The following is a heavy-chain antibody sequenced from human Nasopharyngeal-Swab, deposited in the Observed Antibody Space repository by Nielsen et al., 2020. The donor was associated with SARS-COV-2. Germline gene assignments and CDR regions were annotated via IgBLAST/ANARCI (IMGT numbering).Heavy chain of an antibody. V-gene: IGHV4-31*03. Sequence: SETLSLTCSVSGGSISSGGYYWSWIRQHPGKGLEWIGYIYYSGSTYYNPSLKSRVTISVDTSKNQFSLKLNSVTAADTAVYYCARVRLTSYDYVWGSYRHPVDYWGQGTLVTVSS. CDR2: IYYSGST. J-gene: IGHJ4*02. CDR1: GGSISSGGYY. D-gene: IGHD3-16*02. CDR3: ARVRLTSYDYVWGSYRHPVDY.